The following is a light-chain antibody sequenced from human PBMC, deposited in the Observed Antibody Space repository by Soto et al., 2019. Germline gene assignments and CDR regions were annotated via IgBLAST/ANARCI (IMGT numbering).Light chain of an antibody. CDR1: SSNIGSNY. Sequence: VLTQPASASGTPGQRVTISCSGSSSNIGSNYVYWYQQLPGTAPKLLIYRNNQRPSGVPDRFSGSKSGTSASLAISGLRSEDEADYYCAAWDDSLSGYVFGTGTKVTVL. V-gene: IGLV1-47*01. CDR3: AAWDDSLSGYV. J-gene: IGLJ1*01. CDR2: RNN.